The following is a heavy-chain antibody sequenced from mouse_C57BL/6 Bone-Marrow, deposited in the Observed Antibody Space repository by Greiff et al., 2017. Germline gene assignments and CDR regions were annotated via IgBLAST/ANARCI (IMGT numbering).Heavy chain of an antibody. J-gene: IGHJ2*01. V-gene: IGHV1-19*01. CDR3: ARVWSLGDY. CDR2: INPYNGGT. Sequence: EVKLQQSGPVLVKPGASVKMSCKASGYTFTDDYMNWVKQSHGKSLEWMGVINPYNGGTSYNQKFKGKATLTVDKSSSTAYMELTSLTSEDSAVYYCARVWSLGDYWGQGTTLTVSS. D-gene: IGHD2-10*02. CDR1: GYTFTDDY.